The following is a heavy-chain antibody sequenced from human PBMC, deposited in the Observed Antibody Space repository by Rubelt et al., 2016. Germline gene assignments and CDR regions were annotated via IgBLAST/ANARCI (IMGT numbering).Heavy chain of an antibody. CDR1: GESFSGYY. CDR2: FSHSGGT. Sequence: QLQLQQWGAGLLKPSETLSLTCAVYGESFSGYYWTWIRQPSGKGLEWIGDFSHSGGTNYNPSLKSRVTISLDTSKNQFSLKLSSVTAAESAVYYCARGRMPDGWYPYCFDYWGQGSLVTVSS. D-gene: IGHD6-19*01. CDR3: ARGRMPDGWYPYCFDY. J-gene: IGHJ4*02. V-gene: IGHV4-34*01.